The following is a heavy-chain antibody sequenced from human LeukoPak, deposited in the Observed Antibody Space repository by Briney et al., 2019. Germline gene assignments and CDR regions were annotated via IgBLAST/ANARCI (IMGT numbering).Heavy chain of an antibody. CDR2: IYYSGST. V-gene: IGHV4-59*01. CDR1: GGSISSYY. CDR3: AREGMTADFDY. D-gene: IGHD3-10*01. Sequence: PSQTLSLTCTVSGGSISSYYWSWIRQPPGKGLEWIGYIYYSGSTNYNPSLKSRVTISVDTSKNQFSLKLSSVTAADTAVYYCAREGMTADFDYWGQGTLVTVSS. J-gene: IGHJ4*02.